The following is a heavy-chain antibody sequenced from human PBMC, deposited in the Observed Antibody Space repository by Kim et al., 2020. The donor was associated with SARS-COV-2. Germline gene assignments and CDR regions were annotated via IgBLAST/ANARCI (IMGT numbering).Heavy chain of an antibody. CDR2: INAGNGNT. Sequence: ASVKVSCKASGYTFTSYAMHWVRQAPGQRLEWMGWINAGNGNTKYSQKFQGRVTITRDTSASTAYMELSSLRSEDTAVYYCVRGGIAAAGTPGYFDYWGQGTLVTVSS. CDR3: VRGGIAAAGTPGYFDY. CDR1: GYTFTSYA. J-gene: IGHJ4*02. V-gene: IGHV1-3*01. D-gene: IGHD6-13*01.